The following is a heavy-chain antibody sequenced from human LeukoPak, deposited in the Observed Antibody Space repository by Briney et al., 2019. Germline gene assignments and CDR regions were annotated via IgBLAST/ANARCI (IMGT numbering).Heavy chain of an antibody. Sequence: ASVKVSCKASGYSFSDYDIHWVRQAPGQGLEWMGWINPNSGGTNYAPKFQGRVTMTRDTSISTAYVELSSLRSDDTAVYYCARGRGYCSTLTCHQDYWGLGTLVTVSS. CDR3: ARGRGYCSTLTCHQDY. CDR1: GYSFSDYD. CDR2: INPNSGGT. D-gene: IGHD2-2*01. V-gene: IGHV1-2*02. J-gene: IGHJ4*02.